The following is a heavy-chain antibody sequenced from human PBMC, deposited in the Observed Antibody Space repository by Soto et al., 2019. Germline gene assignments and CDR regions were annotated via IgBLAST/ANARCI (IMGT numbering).Heavy chain of an antibody. V-gene: IGHV1-3*01. CDR1: GYTFTTYS. CDR3: ARAACSSTSCYNYYGYGMDV. D-gene: IGHD2-2*01. CDR2: IHAGNGNT. Sequence: QVQLVQSGPEMKKPGASVKLSCKASGYTFTTYSMHWVRQAHGQRLEWMGWIHAGNGNTEHSQKFQGRVTITRDTSASTAYLELGSLRSEDTAVYYCARAACSSTSCYNYYGYGMDVWGQGTAVTVS. J-gene: IGHJ6*02.